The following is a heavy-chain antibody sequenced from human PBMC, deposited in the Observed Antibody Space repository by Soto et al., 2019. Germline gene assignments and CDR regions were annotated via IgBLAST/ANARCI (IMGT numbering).Heavy chain of an antibody. V-gene: IGHV3-72*01. J-gene: IGHJ4*02. Sequence: GGSLRLSCAVSGFTLSDHYIDWVRQAPGKGLEWVGRSRDKPQGYSTAYAASVKGRLTTSRDESKNSAYLQMNSLKTEDTAVYYCVRATYFSDSSGYTRCPDYWGKGTLVTVSS. D-gene: IGHD3-22*01. CDR3: VRATYFSDSSGYTRCPDY. CDR1: GFTLSDHY. CDR2: SRDKPQGYST.